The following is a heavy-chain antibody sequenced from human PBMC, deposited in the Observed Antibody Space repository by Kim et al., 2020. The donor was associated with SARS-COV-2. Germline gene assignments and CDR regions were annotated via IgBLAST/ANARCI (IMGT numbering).Heavy chain of an antibody. Sequence: SETLSLTCAVYGGSFSGYYWSWIRQPPGKGLEWIWEINHSGSTNYNPSLKSRVTISVDTSKNQFSLKLSSVTAADTAAYYCARGGWGVEMATSNYFDYWG. D-gene: IGHD5-12*01. J-gene: IGHJ4*01. CDR1: GGSFSGYY. CDR2: INHSGST. CDR3: ARGGWGVEMATSNYFDY. V-gene: IGHV4-34*01.